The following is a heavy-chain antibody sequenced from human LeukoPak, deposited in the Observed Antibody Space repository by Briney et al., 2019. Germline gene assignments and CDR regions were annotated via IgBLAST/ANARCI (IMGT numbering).Heavy chain of an antibody. V-gene: IGHV3-20*04. D-gene: IGHD2-2*01. J-gene: IGHJ4*02. CDR2: INWNCGST. CDR1: GFTFDDYG. Sequence: GGALSLSCAASGFTFDDYGMSWVRQAPGKGLEWVSGINWNCGSTDYADSVKGRFTISRDNAKNSLYLQMNSLRAEDTALYYCARARGSSTSCPDYWGQGTLVTVSS. CDR3: ARARGSSTSCPDY.